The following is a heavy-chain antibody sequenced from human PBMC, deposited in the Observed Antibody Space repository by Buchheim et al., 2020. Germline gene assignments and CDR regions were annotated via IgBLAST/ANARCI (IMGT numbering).Heavy chain of an antibody. CDR2: ISYDGSNK. J-gene: IGHJ4*02. V-gene: IGHV3-30-3*01. Sequence: QVQPVESGGGVVQPGRSLRLSCAASGFTFSSYAMHWVRQAPGKGLEWVAVISYDGSNKYYADSVKGRFTISRDNSKNTLYLQMNSLRAEDTAVYYCAREQQLVRNFDYWGQGTL. D-gene: IGHD6-13*01. CDR1: GFTFSSYA. CDR3: AREQQLVRNFDY.